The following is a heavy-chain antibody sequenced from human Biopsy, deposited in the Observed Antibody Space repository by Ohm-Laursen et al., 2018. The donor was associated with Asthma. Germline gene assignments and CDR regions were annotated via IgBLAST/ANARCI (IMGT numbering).Heavy chain of an antibody. CDR2: IYYDGSRK. Sequence: RSLRLSCAASGFTFSRHALHWVRQAPGKGLERVAGIYYDGSRKYYTESVKGRFTISRDNSKNRLYLEMASLRAEDTAVYYCAREKVIESRGFQNWFDPWGQGTLVHVSS. D-gene: IGHD3-16*02. CDR1: GFTFSRHA. J-gene: IGHJ5*02. CDR3: AREKVIESRGFQNWFDP. V-gene: IGHV3-33*01.